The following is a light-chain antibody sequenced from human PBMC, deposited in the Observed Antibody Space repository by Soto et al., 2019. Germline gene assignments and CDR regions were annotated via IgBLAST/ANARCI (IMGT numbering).Light chain of an antibody. J-gene: IGKJ5*01. CDR3: QQRINWPIT. CDR1: QSVSSS. CDR2: DAS. Sequence: PGERATLSCRASQSVSSSLAWYQQKPGQAPRLLIYDASNRATGIPARFSGSGSGTDFTLTISSLEPEDFAVYYCQQRINWPITFGQGTRLEIK. V-gene: IGKV3-11*01.